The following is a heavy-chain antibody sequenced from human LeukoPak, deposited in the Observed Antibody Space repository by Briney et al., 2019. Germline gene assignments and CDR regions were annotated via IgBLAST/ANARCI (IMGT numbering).Heavy chain of an antibody. CDR3: AKGPLGYCSGGSCSDGY. J-gene: IGHJ4*02. V-gene: IGHV3-23*01. CDR1: GFTFSSYA. Sequence: PGGSLRLSCAASGFTFSSYAMSWVRQAPGKGLEWVSAISGSGGSTYYADSVKGRFTISRDNSKNTLYLQMNSLRAEDTAVYYCAKGPLGYCSGGSCSDGYWGQGTLVTVSS. D-gene: IGHD2-15*01. CDR2: ISGSGGST.